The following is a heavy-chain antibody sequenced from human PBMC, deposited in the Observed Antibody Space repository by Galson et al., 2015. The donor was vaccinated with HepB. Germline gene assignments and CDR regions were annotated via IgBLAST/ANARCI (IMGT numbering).Heavy chain of an antibody. CDR3: AKDLSGFEGSGRGPDY. D-gene: IGHD3-10*01. Sequence: SLRLSCAASGFIFSSSGMHWVRQAPGKGLEWVTFIPSDGSSPYYADSVKGRFTISRDNSKNTLYLQMNSLSPEDTAVYYCAKDLSGFEGSGRGPDYWGQGTLVTVSS. J-gene: IGHJ4*02. CDR1: GFIFSSSG. CDR2: IPSDGSSP. V-gene: IGHV3-30*02.